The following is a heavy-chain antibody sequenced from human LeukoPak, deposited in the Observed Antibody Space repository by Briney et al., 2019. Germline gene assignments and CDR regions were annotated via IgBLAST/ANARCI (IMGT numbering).Heavy chain of an antibody. Sequence: GASVKVSCKASGYTFTSYYIHWVRQAPGQGLEWVGIINPSSSTTTYAQRFQGRVTMTRDTSTSTVYMEMSSLRSEDTAVYYCARGTTMVRGVSDYWGQGTLVTVSS. CDR1: GYTFTSYY. J-gene: IGHJ4*02. CDR2: INPSSSTT. D-gene: IGHD3-10*01. V-gene: IGHV1-46*01. CDR3: ARGTTMVRGVSDY.